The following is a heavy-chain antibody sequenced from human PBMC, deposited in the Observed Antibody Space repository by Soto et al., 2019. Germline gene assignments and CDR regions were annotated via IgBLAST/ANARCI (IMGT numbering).Heavy chain of an antibody. Sequence: GGSLRLSCAASGFTFSSDAMSWGRQAPGKGLEWVSASSGSGGSTYYADSVKGRFTISRDNSKNTLYLQMNSLRAEDTAVYYCAKGTYGDYYYYGMDVWGQGTTVTVSS. CDR1: GFTFSSDA. J-gene: IGHJ6*02. V-gene: IGHV3-23*01. CDR3: AKGTYGDYYYYGMDV. CDR2: SSGSGGST. D-gene: IGHD4-17*01.